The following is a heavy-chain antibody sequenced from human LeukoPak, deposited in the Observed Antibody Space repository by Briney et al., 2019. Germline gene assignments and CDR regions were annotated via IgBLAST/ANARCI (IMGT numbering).Heavy chain of an antibody. V-gene: IGHV4-61*02. CDR1: GGSISSGSYY. CDR3: ARHSNGGVWGSYRLNWFDP. D-gene: IGHD3-16*02. J-gene: IGHJ5*02. Sequence: SETLSLTCTVSGGSISSGSYYWSWIRQPAGKGLEWIGRIYTSGSTNYNPSLKSRVTISVDTSKNQFSLKLSSVTAADTAVYYCARHSNGGVWGSYRLNWFDPWGQGTLVTVSS. CDR2: IYTSGST.